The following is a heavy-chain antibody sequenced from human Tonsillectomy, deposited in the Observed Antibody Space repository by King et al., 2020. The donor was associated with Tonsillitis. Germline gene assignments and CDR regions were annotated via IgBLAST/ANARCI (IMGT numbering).Heavy chain of an antibody. CDR1: GGTFSGYS. V-gene: IGHV1-69*06. J-gene: IGHJ4*02. Sequence: KLVQSGAEAKKPGSSVKVSCKASGGTFSGYSFTWVRQAPGQGLEWMGGIIPIYGTANYAQQFQGRLTITADRSTSTAYMELNSLRSEDTALYFCARATHCSGGNCYAAHFDYWGQGTLVTVSS. CDR2: IIPIYGTA. CDR3: ARATHCSGGNCYAAHFDY. D-gene: IGHD2-15*01.